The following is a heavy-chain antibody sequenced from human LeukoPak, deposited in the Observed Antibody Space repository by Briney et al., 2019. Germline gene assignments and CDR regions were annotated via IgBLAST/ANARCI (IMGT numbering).Heavy chain of an antibody. CDR2: INHSGST. CDR1: GGSFSGYY. CDR3: ARWEAGYNYNY. V-gene: IGHV4-34*01. J-gene: IGHJ4*02. Sequence: KSSETLSLTCAVYGGSFSGYYWSWIRQPPGKGLEWIGEINHSGSTNYNPSLKSRVTISVDTSKNQFSLKLSSVTAADTAVYYCARWEAGYNYNYWGQGTLVTVSS. D-gene: IGHD5-24*01.